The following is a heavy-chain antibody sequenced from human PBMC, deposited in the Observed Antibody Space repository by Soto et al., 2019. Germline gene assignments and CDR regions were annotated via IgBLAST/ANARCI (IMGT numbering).Heavy chain of an antibody. Sequence: ASVKVSCKASGYTFTSYGISWVRQAPGQGLEWMGWISAYNGNTNYAQKLQGRVTMTTDTSTSTAYMELRSLRSDDTAVYYCARDRDIVVVPAAIGWIVGYYYGMDVWGQGTTVTVSS. D-gene: IGHD2-2*01. CDR2: ISAYNGNT. V-gene: IGHV1-18*01. J-gene: IGHJ6*02. CDR1: GYTFTSYG. CDR3: ARDRDIVVVPAAIGWIVGYYYGMDV.